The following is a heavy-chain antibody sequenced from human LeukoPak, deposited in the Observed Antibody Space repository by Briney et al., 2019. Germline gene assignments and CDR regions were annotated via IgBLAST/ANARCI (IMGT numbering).Heavy chain of an antibody. CDR3: AKGAKDYNILTGYYYYYGMGV. J-gene: IGHJ6*02. Sequence: PGGSLRLSCAASGFTFSSYAMSWVRQAPGKGLEWVSAISGSGGSTYYADSVKGRFTISRDNSKNTVYLQMNSLRAEDTAVYYCAKGAKDYNILTGYYYYYGMGVWGQGTTVTVSS. V-gene: IGHV3-23*01. CDR2: ISGSGGST. CDR1: GFTFSSYA. D-gene: IGHD3-9*01.